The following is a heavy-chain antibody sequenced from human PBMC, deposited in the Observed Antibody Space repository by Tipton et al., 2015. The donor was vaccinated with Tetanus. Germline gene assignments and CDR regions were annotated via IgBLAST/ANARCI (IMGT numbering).Heavy chain of an antibody. D-gene: IGHD4-17*01. CDR3: ARCNDYGSLTPIDL. CDR1: GGSFSTYI. CDR2: IIPIFGTI. Sequence: QSGAEVKKPGSSVKVSCKTSGGSFSTYITSWVRQAPGQGLEWVGGIIPIFGTITYAQKFQGRVTITADRSTNTAYMELNSLTSEDTAVYYCARCNDYGSLTPIDLWGPGTRVTVSS. V-gene: IGHV1-69*06. J-gene: IGHJ5*02.